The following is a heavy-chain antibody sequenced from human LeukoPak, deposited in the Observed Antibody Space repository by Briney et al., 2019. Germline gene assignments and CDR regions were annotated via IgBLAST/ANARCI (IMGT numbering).Heavy chain of an antibody. V-gene: IGHV3-21*01. D-gene: IGHD3-10*01. Sequence: GGSLRLSCAASGFSFSSYSMIWVRQASGKGLEWVSSISSSSSYIYYTDSVKGRFTISRDNAKNSLYLQMNSLRAEDTAVYYCARDTTYGSGTYSFDYWGQGTLVTVSS. CDR1: GFSFSSYS. CDR3: ARDTTYGSGTYSFDY. CDR2: ISSSSSYI. J-gene: IGHJ4*02.